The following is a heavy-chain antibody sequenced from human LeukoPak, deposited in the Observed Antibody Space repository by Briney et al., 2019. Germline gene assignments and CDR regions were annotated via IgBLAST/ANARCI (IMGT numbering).Heavy chain of an antibody. CDR1: GGSISSGGYY. J-gene: IGHJ6*02. CDR2: IYYSGST. CDR3: AREDYGDYYYGMDV. V-gene: IGHV4-31*03. D-gene: IGHD4-17*01. Sequence: SQTLSLTCTVSGGSISSGGYYWSWIRQHPGKGLEWIGYIYYSGSTYYNPSLKSRVTISVDTSKNQFSLKLSSVTAADTAVYYCAREDYGDYYYGMDVWGQGTTVTVSS.